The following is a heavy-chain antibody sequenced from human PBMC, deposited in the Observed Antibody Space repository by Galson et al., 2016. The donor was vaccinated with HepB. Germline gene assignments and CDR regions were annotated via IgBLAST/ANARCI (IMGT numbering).Heavy chain of an antibody. V-gene: IGHV3-30-3*01. CDR1: GFTFTNYA. D-gene: IGHD3-3*01. CDR2: ISYDGSNK. J-gene: IGHJ6*04. Sequence: SLRLSCAASGFTFTNYAMHWVRQAPGKGLEWVAVISYDGSNKYYADSVKGRFTISRDNSKNTLYLQMNSLRAEDTAVYYCARGSFWSGQLIRNYYGMDVWGKGTTVTVSS. CDR3: ARGSFWSGQLIRNYYGMDV.